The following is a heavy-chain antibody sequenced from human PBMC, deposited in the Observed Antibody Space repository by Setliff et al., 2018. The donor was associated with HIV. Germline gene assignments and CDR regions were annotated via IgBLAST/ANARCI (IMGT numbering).Heavy chain of an antibody. CDR1: GGSISSGGYY. V-gene: IGHV4-31*03. D-gene: IGHD5-12*01. CDR3: ARGLVVVTDSDYDTNYYYYYYMDV. Sequence: SETLSLTCTVSGGSISSGGYYWSWIRQHPGKGLEWIGYIYYSGSTYCNPSLKSRVTISIDTSKNQFSLKLSSVTAADTAVYYCARGLVVVTDSDYDTNYYYYYYMDVWGKGTTVTVSS. J-gene: IGHJ6*03. CDR2: IYYSGST.